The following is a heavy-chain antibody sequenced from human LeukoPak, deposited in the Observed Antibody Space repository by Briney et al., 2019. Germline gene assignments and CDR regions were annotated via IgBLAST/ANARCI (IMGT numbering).Heavy chain of an antibody. CDR3: ARVGGYALKD. CDR1: GGSISNYH. D-gene: IGHD5-12*01. Sequence: SETLSLTCTVSGGSISNYHWSWIRQPAGKGLESIGRIYSSGSTNYNPSLKSRVTMSVDTSKNQFSLKLSSVTAADTAVYYCARVGGYALKDWGQGTLVTVSS. V-gene: IGHV4-4*07. CDR2: IYSSGST. J-gene: IGHJ4*02.